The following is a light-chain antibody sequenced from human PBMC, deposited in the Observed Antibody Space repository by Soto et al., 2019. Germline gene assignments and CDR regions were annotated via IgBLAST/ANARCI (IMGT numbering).Light chain of an antibody. V-gene: IGKV3-20*01. J-gene: IGKJ5*01. CDR2: ATS. CDR3: QQDYNLPIT. Sequence: EIVLTQSPGTLSLSPGETATLSCRASQTVNSDYLAWFQQRPGQAPRLLIFATSRRATDIPDRFSGSGSGTDFTLAIRRLEPEDFAVYYCQQDYNLPITFGQGTRLEIK. CDR1: QTVNSDY.